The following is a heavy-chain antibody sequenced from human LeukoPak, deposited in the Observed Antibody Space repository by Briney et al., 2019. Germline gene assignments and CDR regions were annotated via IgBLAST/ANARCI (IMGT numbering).Heavy chain of an antibody. V-gene: IGHV1-3*01. D-gene: IGHD3-10*01. J-gene: IGHJ4*02. CDR3: ARSVWFGELDYYFDY. CDR1: GYTFTSYA. CDR2: INAGNGNT. Sequence: ASVKVSCKASGYTFTSYAMHWVRQAPGQRLEWMGWINAGNGNTKYSQKFQGRVTITRDTSASTAHMELSSLRSEDTAVYYCARSVWFGELDYYFDYWGQGTLVTVSS.